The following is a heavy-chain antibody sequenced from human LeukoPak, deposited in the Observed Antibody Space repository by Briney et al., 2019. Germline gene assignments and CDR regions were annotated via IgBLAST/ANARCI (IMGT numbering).Heavy chain of an antibody. CDR3: ARSPTKRVPEDY. CDR2: IFHSGST. Sequence: SGTLSLTCAVSSGSIFRSNWWSWVRQPPGKGLEWIGQIFHSGSTSYSPSLKSRVTISVDKSKNQFSLRLTSVTAADTAVYYCARSPTKRVPEDYWGQGTLVTVSS. CDR1: SGSIFRSNW. V-gene: IGHV4-4*02. J-gene: IGHJ4*02. D-gene: IGHD2-2*01.